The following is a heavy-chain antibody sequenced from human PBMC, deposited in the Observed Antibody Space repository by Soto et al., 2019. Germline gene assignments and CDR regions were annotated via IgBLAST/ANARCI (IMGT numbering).Heavy chain of an antibody. V-gene: IGHV2-5*01. Sequence: SGPTLVNPTQTLTLTCTFSGFSLSTSGVGVGWIRQPPGKALEWLALIYWNDDKRYSPSLKSRLTITKDTSKNQVVLTMTNMDPVDTATYYCAHTFDFWSGYSHYSNPQAPDVWGQGTTVTVSS. D-gene: IGHD3-3*01. CDR2: IYWNDDK. J-gene: IGHJ6*02. CDR3: AHTFDFWSGYSHYSNPQAPDV. CDR1: GFSLSTSGVG.